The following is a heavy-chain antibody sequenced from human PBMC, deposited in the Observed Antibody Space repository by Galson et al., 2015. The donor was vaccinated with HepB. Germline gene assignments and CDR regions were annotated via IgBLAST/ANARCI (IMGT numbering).Heavy chain of an antibody. CDR1: GFSFTRYA. CDR2: ITSIDGKS. Sequence: SLRLSCAASGFSFTRYAMTWVRQAPGKGLEWVSSITSIDGKSYYTDSVKGRFTVSRDNSKNTLLLQLNSLRAEDTAMYFCAKDGIMVANNPYHFHYWGQGTLVTVSS. D-gene: IGHD2-15*01. V-gene: IGHV3-23*01. CDR3: AKDGIMVANNPYHFHY. J-gene: IGHJ4*02.